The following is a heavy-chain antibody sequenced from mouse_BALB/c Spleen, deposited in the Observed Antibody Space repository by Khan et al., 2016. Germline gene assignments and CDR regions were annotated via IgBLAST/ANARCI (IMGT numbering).Heavy chain of an antibody. CDR1: GYSITSDYA. D-gene: IGHD2-2*01. J-gene: IGHJ4*01. CDR2: ISYSGTT. Sequence: EVQLQESGPGLVKPSQSLSLTCTVTGYSITSDYARNWLRQFPGNKLEWVGYISYSGTTTSNPSLKSRVSITRATSKNQFCLQLNSVNTEDTATYDCAIWLDAMDYWGQGTTVTVSS. CDR3: AIWLDAMDY. V-gene: IGHV3-2*02.